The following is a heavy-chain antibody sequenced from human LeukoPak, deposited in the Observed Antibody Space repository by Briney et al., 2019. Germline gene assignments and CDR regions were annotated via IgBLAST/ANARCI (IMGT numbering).Heavy chain of an antibody. V-gene: IGHV5-51*01. CDR3: ARRLAAAGFYFFDY. J-gene: IGHJ4*02. CDR2: IYPGDSDT. CDR1: GYSFTNYW. Sequence: GESLKISCKGSGYSFTNYWIGWVRQMPGKGLEWMGIIYPGDSDTRYSPSFQGQVTISADKSTSTAYLQWSSLKASDTAMYYCARRLAAAGFYFFDYWGQGTLVTVSS. D-gene: IGHD6-13*01.